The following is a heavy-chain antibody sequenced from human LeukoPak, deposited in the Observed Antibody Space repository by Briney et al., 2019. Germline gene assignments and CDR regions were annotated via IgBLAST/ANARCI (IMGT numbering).Heavy chain of an antibody. CDR1: GFTVSSNS. CDR2: IYSDNT. CDR3: AKDHVGVGAFDI. V-gene: IGHV3-53*01. Sequence: PGGSLRLSCTVSGFTVSSNSMSWVRQAPGKGLEWVSFIYSDNTHYSDSVKGRFTISRDNSKNTLYLQMNSLRAEDTAVYYCAKDHVGVGAFDIWGQGTMVTVSS. D-gene: IGHD2-21*01. J-gene: IGHJ3*02.